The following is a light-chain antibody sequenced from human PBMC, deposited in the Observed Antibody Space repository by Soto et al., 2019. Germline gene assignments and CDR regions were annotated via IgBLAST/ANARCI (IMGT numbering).Light chain of an antibody. Sequence: SYELTQPSSVSVSPGQTARITCSGDVLAKKYARWFQQKPGQAPVLVIYKDSERPSGIPERFSGSSSGTTVTLTISGAQVEDEAEYYCYSAADNNRVFGGGTKLTV. V-gene: IGLV3-27*01. J-gene: IGLJ2*01. CDR2: KDS. CDR1: VLAKKY. CDR3: YSAADNNRV.